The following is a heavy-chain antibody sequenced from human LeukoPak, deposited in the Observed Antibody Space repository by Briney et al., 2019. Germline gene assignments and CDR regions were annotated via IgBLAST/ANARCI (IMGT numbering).Heavy chain of an antibody. CDR3: AKDQPGGTWCAPFDI. CDR1: GFTFDDYA. D-gene: IGHD1-14*01. Sequence: PGGSLRLSCAASGFTFDDYAMHWVRQAPGKGLEWVSGISWNSGSIGYADSVKGRFTISRDNSKNALYLQMNSLRAEDTAVYYCAKDQPGGTWCAPFDIWGQGTMVTVSS. J-gene: IGHJ3*02. V-gene: IGHV3-9*01. CDR2: ISWNSGSI.